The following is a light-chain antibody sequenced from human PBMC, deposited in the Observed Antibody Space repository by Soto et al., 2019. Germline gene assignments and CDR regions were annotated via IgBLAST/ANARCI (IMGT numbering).Light chain of an antibody. Sequence: EIVLTQSPGTLSLSPGERATLSCRASQSVTIDYLAWYQQKPGQAPRLLFFGASIRDTGIPDRFSGSGSGTDFTLTISRLEPEDFAVYYCEYYGTSITFGGGTKVDIK. CDR3: EYYGTSIT. CDR2: GAS. CDR1: QSVTIDY. V-gene: IGKV3-20*01. J-gene: IGKJ4*01.